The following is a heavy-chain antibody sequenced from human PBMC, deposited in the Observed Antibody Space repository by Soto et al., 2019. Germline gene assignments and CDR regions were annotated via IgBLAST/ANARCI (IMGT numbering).Heavy chain of an antibody. CDR3: ARDSGGFNWFDP. CDR1: GFTFSSYA. V-gene: IGHV3-30-3*01. J-gene: IGHJ5*02. CDR2: ISYDGSNK. Sequence: QVQLVESGGGVVQPGRSLRLSCAASGFTFSSYAMHWVRQAPVKGLEWVAVISYDGSNKYYADSVKGRFTISRDNSKNTLYLQMNSLRAEDTAVYYCARDSGGFNWFDPWGQGTLVTVSS. D-gene: IGHD2-15*01.